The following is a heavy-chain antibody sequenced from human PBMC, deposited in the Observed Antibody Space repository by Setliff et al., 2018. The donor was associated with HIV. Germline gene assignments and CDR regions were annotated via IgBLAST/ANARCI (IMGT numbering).Heavy chain of an antibody. J-gene: IGHJ5*02. CDR1: GASITTNSHY. Sequence: SETLSLTCTVSGASITTNSHYWAWIRQPPGKGLEWIGTIYYSGSTNYNPSLTSRVTISVDTSKHQFSLKLSSVTAADTAVYYCARGDYPLSTVATIKGVVWFDPWGQGTLVTVSS. V-gene: IGHV4-39*07. CDR2: IYYSGST. CDR3: ARGDYPLSTVATIKGVVWFDP. D-gene: IGHD5-12*01.